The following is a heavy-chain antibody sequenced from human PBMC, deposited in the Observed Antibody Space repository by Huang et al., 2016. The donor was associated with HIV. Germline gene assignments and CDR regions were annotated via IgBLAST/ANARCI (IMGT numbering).Heavy chain of an antibody. CDR2: MNPKSGNV. CDR3: ARGFGINYNHEAFDV. J-gene: IGHJ3*01. Sequence: QIQLAQSGAEVKKPGASVKVSCKASGYTFTNYDINWVRQASGQGLDWMGWMNPKSGNVGYTKKFQGRVAILRNSSINTSYLEVTSLTSEDTAVYYCARGFGINYNHEAFDVWGQGTMVTVSS. V-gene: IGHV1-8*01. D-gene: IGHD3-10*01. CDR1: GYTFTNYD.